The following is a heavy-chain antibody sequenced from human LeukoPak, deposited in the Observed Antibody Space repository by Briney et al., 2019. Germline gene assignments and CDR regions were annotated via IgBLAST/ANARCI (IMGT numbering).Heavy chain of an antibody. J-gene: IGHJ3*02. CDR1: GFTFSSYW. CDR2: INSDGSIT. CDR3: AKGVRITMVRGAFDI. Sequence: GGSLRLSCAASGFTFSSYWMHWVRQTPGKGLVWVSRINSDGSITTYADSVKGRFTISRDNAKNTLYVQMNSLRAEDTALYYCAKGVRITMVRGAFDIWGQGTMVTVSS. V-gene: IGHV3-74*03. D-gene: IGHD3-10*01.